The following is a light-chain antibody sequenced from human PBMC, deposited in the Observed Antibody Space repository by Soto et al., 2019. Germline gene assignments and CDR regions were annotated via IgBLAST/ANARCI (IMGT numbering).Light chain of an antibody. CDR3: QQYHGPWP. V-gene: IGKV1-5*03. Sequence: DFQMTQFPSTLSASVGDRVTITCRASQSVSDWLAWYQQQAGKAPKLLIFKASSLQSGVPSRFSGSGSGTEFTLTISSLQPDDSGTYYCQQYHGPWPFGQGTKVEIK. J-gene: IGKJ1*01. CDR2: KAS. CDR1: QSVSDW.